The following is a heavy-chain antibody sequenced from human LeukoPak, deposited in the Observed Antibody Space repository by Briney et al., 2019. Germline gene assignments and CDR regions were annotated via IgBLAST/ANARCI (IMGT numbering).Heavy chain of an antibody. CDR3: ARTPWGMYYFDY. D-gene: IGHD7-27*01. J-gene: IGHJ4*02. V-gene: IGHV1-2*02. Sequence: ASVKVSCKASGYTFTGYYMHWVRQAPGQGLEWMGWINPNSGGTNYAQKFQGRVTMTRDTSISTAYMELSRLRSDDTAVYYCARTPWGMYYFDYWGQGTLVTVSS. CDR2: INPNSGGT. CDR1: GYTFTGYY.